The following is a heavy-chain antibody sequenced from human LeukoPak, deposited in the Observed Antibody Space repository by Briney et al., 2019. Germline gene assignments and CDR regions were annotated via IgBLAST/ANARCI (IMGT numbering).Heavy chain of an antibody. J-gene: IGHJ4*02. Sequence: GRSLRLSCAASGFTFSSYAMHWVRQAPGKGLEWVAVISYDGSNKYYADSVKGRFTISRDNSENTLYLQMNSLRAEDTAIFYCAKVSGSSSSSLDYWGQGTLVTVSS. CDR2: ISYDGSNK. CDR1: GFTFSSYA. D-gene: IGHD2-2*01. V-gene: IGHV3-30-3*01. CDR3: AKVSGSSSSSLDY.